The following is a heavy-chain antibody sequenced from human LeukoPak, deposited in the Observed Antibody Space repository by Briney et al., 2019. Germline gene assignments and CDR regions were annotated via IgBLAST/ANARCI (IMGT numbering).Heavy chain of an antibody. J-gene: IGHJ4*02. Sequence: GGSLRLSCAASGFTFSSYGMHWVRQAPGKGLEWVAFIRYDGSNKYYADSVKGRFTISRDNSKNTLYLQMNSLRAEDTAVYYCAKDLAAAVAGKNYWGQGTLVTVSS. V-gene: IGHV3-30*02. CDR1: GFTFSSYG. D-gene: IGHD6-19*01. CDR3: AKDLAAAVAGKNY. CDR2: IRYDGSNK.